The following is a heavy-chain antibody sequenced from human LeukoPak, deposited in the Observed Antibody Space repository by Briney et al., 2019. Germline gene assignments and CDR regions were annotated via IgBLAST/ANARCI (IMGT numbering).Heavy chain of an antibody. V-gene: IGHV1-3*03. Sequence: ASVKVSCKASGYTFTSYAMHWVRQAPGQRLEWMGWINAGNGNTKYSQEFQGRVTITRDTSASTAYMELSSLRSEDMAVYYCARSEYDFWSGYQSYYFDYWGQGTLVTVSS. CDR2: INAGNGNT. D-gene: IGHD3-3*01. CDR1: GYTFTSYA. CDR3: ARSEYDFWSGYQSYYFDY. J-gene: IGHJ4*02.